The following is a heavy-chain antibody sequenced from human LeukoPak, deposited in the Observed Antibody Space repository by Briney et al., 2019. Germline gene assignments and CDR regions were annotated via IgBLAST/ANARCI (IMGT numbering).Heavy chain of an antibody. CDR2: ISGSGGST. Sequence: AGGSLRLSCAASGFKFSSYSMKWVRQAPGKGLEWVSAISGSGGSTYYADSVKGRFTISRDNSKNTLYLQMNSLRAEDTAVYYCAELGITMIGGVWGKGTTVTISS. D-gene: IGHD3-10*02. CDR1: GFKFSSYS. V-gene: IGHV3-23*01. CDR3: AELGITMIGGV. J-gene: IGHJ6*04.